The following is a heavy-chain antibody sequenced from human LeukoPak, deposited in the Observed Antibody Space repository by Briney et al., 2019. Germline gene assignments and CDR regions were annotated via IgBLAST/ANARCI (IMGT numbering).Heavy chain of an antibody. V-gene: IGHV4-61*08. D-gene: IGHD3-22*01. J-gene: IGHJ5*02. Sequence: PSETLSLTCTVSGGSISSGDYYWSWIRQPPGKGLEWIGYIYYSGSTNYNPSLKSRVTISVDTSKNQFSLKLSSVTAADTAVYYCARGGYYDSSGYPGQNGWFDPWGQGTLVTVSS. CDR1: GGSISSGDYY. CDR3: ARGGYYDSSGYPGQNGWFDP. CDR2: IYYSGST.